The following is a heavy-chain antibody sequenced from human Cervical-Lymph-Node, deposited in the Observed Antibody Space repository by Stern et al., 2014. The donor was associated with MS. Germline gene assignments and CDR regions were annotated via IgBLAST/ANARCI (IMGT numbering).Heavy chain of an antibody. CDR2: VKSRKDGWAS. CDR3: TALRKY. V-gene: IGHV3-15*01. J-gene: IGHJ4*02. Sequence: VQLVQSGGGFVKPGGSLRLSCAASGFTFPYPSLSWVRQAPGKGLEWVGRVKSRKDGWASDYAAFVKDRVTISRDDSRSTLYLQINGLEIEDTAMYYCTALRKYWGQGTLLIVSS. CDR1: GFTFPYPS. D-gene: IGHD6-6*01.